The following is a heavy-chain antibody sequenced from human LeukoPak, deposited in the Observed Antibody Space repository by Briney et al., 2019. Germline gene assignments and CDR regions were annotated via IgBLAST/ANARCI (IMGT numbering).Heavy chain of an antibody. CDR1: GYTFTGFY. CDR3: ARVVASGYYDSSGDYPKYWYFDL. J-gene: IGHJ2*01. V-gene: IGHV1-2*02. D-gene: IGHD3-22*01. Sequence: ASVTVSCKASGYTFTGFYMHWVRQAPGQGLEWMGWINPNSGGTNYAQNFQGRVTMTRDTSISTAYMELSRLRSDDTAVYYCARVVASGYYDSSGDYPKYWYFDLWGRGTLVTVSS. CDR2: INPNSGGT.